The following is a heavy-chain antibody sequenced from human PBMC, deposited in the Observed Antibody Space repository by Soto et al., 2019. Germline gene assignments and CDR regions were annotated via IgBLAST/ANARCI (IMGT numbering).Heavy chain of an antibody. CDR1: GFTFSDYG. CDR2: ISYDGSNK. V-gene: IGHV3-30*18. D-gene: IGHD3-3*01. J-gene: IGHJ5*02. Sequence: QVQLVESGGGVVQPGRSLRLSCAASGFTFSDYGMHWVRQAPGKGLEWVAVISYDGSNKYYADSVKGRFTISRDNSKNTLYLQMNSLRAEDTAVFYCAKDRGAITIFGVCKTGEYNWFDPWGQGTLVTVSS. CDR3: AKDRGAITIFGVCKTGEYNWFDP.